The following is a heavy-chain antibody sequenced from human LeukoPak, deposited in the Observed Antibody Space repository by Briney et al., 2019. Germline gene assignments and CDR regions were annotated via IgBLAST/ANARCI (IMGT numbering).Heavy chain of an antibody. Sequence: PSETLSLTCTVSGDSISTYYWSWIRQPPGKGLEWVGTVYYTGSTYYNPSLKSRVTISVDTSKKQFSLKLSSVTAADTAVYYCARLVRGIYDYFDYWGQGTLVTVSS. CDR2: VYYTGST. D-gene: IGHD3-10*01. CDR1: GDSISTYY. CDR3: ARLVRGIYDYFDY. V-gene: IGHV4-39*07. J-gene: IGHJ4*02.